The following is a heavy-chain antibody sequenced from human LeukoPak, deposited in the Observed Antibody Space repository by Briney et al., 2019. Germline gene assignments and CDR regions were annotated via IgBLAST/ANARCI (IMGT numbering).Heavy chain of an antibody. CDR1: GGSISSSNYY. V-gene: IGHV4-39*01. D-gene: IGHD6-13*01. J-gene: IGHJ4*02. CDR2: IYYSGST. CDR3: ASQQISSWTFDY. Sequence: PSETLSLTCTVSGGSISSSNYYWGWIRQPPGKGLECIGSIYYSGSTYYTPSLKSRVTISVDTSKNQFSLKLTSVTAADPAVYSCASQQISSWTFDYGGQGTLVTVSS.